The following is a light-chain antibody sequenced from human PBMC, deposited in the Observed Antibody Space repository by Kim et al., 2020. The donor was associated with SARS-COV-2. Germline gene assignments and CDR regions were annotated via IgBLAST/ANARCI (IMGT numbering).Light chain of an antibody. CDR1: SSNIGAGYD. V-gene: IGLV1-40*01. CDR3: QSFDSSLSGWV. Sequence: QRVTISCAGNSSNIGAGYDVHWFRQLPGTAPKLLIFINNNRPSGVPKRFSGSKSGTSASLAITGLQADDEADYYCQSFDSSLSGWVFGGGTQLTVL. J-gene: IGLJ3*02. CDR2: INN.